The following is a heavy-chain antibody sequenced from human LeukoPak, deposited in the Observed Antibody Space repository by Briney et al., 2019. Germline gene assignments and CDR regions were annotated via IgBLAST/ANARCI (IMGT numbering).Heavy chain of an antibody. CDR1: GFTFSSYS. CDR3: AKEGRSLQTY. CDR2: IKEDGTET. Sequence: GGSLRLSCAASGFTFSSYSMNWVRQAPGKGLEWVANIKEDGTETYYVDSVKGRFTISRDNAKNSLYLQMNSLRVEDTAVYYCAKEGRSLQTYWGQGTLVTVSS. V-gene: IGHV3-7*03. D-gene: IGHD5-24*01. J-gene: IGHJ4*02.